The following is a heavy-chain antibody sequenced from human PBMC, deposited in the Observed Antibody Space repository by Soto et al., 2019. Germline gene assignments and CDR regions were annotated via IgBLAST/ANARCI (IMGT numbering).Heavy chain of an antibody. V-gene: IGHV1-46*01. CDR1: GYTFTSYC. CDR2: INPSGGST. J-gene: IGHJ4*01. D-gene: IGHD3-22*01. Sequence: ASVKVSCKASGYTFTSYCMHWVRQAPGQGLEWMGIINPSGGSTSYAQKFQGRVTMTRDTSTSTVYMELSSLRSEDTAVYYCARDGLENYYDSSGYYPNDYWGQ. CDR3: ARDGLENYYDSSGYYPNDY.